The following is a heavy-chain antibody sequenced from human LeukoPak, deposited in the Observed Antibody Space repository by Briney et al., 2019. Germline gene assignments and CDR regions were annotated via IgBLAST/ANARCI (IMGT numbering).Heavy chain of an antibody. CDR1: GASISTTTYY. J-gene: IGHJ4*02. CDR3: ARILSGSYLFDY. Sequence: SETLSLTCTVSGASISTTTYYWSWLRQPPGKGLEWLGYIYYSGSTNYNPSLKSRVTISVDTSKNQFSLKLSSVTAADTAVYYCARILSGSYLFDYWGQGTLVTVSS. V-gene: IGHV4-61*01. CDR2: IYYSGST. D-gene: IGHD1-26*01.